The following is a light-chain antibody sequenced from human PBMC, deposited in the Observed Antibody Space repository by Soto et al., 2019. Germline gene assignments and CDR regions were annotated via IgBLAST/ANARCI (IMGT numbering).Light chain of an antibody. Sequence: QSALTQPASVSGSPGQSITISCTGTSSDVGGYNYVSWYQQHPGKAPKLIIYDVNNRPSGVSNRFSGSKSGNTASLTISGLQAEDEADYYCTSYTRSDTGVFGGGTKVTVL. V-gene: IGLV2-14*01. CDR2: DVN. CDR1: SSDVGGYNY. CDR3: TSYTRSDTGV. J-gene: IGLJ3*02.